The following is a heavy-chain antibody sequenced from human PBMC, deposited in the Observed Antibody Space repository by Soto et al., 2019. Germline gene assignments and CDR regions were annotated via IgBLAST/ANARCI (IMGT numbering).Heavy chain of an antibody. V-gene: IGHV3-23*01. D-gene: IGHD6-19*01. CDR2: ISGGGSGT. CDR3: VKGIAVASDFDY. Sequence: EVQLLESGGNLVQPGGSLRLSCAASGFTFINYAMTWVRQAPGKGLEWISAISGGGSGTYYADSIKGRFTISRDNSKNTLYLQMNSLRAEDTAVHYCVKGIAVASDFDYWGQGTLVTVSS. J-gene: IGHJ4*02. CDR1: GFTFINYA.